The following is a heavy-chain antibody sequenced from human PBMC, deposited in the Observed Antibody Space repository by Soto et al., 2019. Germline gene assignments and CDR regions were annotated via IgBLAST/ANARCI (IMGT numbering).Heavy chain of an antibody. V-gene: IGHV1-18*01. D-gene: IGHD1-26*01. CDR1: GYTFTSYG. Sequence: QVHLVQSGAEVKKPGASVKVSCKGSGYTFTSYGITWMRQAPGQGLEWMGWISAHNGNTDYAQKLQGRVTVTRDTSPSAAYMELRSLRSDDTAVYYCASGRYGDYWGQGALVTVSS. CDR3: ASGRYGDY. CDR2: ISAHNGNT. J-gene: IGHJ4*02.